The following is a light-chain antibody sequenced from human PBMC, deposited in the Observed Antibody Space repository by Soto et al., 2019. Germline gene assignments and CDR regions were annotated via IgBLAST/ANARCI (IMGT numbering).Light chain of an antibody. J-gene: IGKJ4*01. CDR1: QSVSSY. Sequence: EIVLTQSPATLSLSPGERATLSCRASQSVSSYLAWYQQKPGHDPRLLIYDASNRATGIPARLSGSGSGTDFTLTISSLEPEDFAVYYCQQRSNWPLTFGGGTKVEIK. CDR3: QQRSNWPLT. CDR2: DAS. V-gene: IGKV3-11*01.